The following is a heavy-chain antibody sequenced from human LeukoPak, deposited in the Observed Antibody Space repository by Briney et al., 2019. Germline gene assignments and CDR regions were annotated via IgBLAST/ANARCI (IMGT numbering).Heavy chain of an antibody. D-gene: IGHD3-22*01. CDR3: ARPLYYDSSGFPDY. CDR2: ISYDGSNK. V-gene: IGHV3-30*03. CDR1: GFTFSSYG. J-gene: IGHJ4*02. Sequence: GRSLRLSCAASGFTFSSYGMHWVRQAPGKGLEWVAVISYDGSNKYYADSVKGRFTISRDNFKNTLYLQMNSLRPEDTAVYYCARPLYYDSSGFPDYWGQGTLVTVSS.